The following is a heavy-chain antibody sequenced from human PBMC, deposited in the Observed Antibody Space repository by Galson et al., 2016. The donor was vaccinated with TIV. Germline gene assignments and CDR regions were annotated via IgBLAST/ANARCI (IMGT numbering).Heavy chain of an antibody. CDR2: IYPGDSDT. V-gene: IGHV5-51*01. Sequence: QSGAEVKKPGESLKISCKGSGSSFTGSWIDWVRQVPGKGLEWMGVIYPGDSDTKYSPAFHGHVTISVDTSISPAFLEWSSLKAPDTAIYYCSRRGREETNEGGLDVWGQGTTVTVSS. CDR3: SRRGREETNEGGLDV. D-gene: IGHD1-1*01. J-gene: IGHJ6*02. CDR1: GSSFTGSW.